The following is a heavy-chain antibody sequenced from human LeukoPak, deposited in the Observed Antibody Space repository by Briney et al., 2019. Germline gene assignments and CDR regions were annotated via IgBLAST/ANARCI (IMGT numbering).Heavy chain of an antibody. V-gene: IGHV3-48*03. J-gene: IGHJ5*02. CDR3: ARESSRFSTLRT. D-gene: IGHD2-15*01. CDR2: ISSSGSTI. CDR1: GFIFSSYE. Sequence: GGSLRLSCAASGFIFSSYEMNWVRQAPGKGLEWVSYISSSGSTIYYADSVKGRFTISRENAKNSLYLQMNSLRAEDTAVYYCARESSRFSTLRTWGQGTLVTVSS.